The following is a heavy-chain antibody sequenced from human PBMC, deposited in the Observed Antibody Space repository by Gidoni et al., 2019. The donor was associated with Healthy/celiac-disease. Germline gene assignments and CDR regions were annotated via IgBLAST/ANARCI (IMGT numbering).Heavy chain of an antibody. CDR1: GGTLSSYA. J-gene: IGHJ4*02. CDR3: ARSEKYVSGSYYPFDY. CDR2: IIPILGIA. V-gene: IGHV1-69*04. Sequence: QVQLVQSGAEVKTPGSSVKVSCKASGGTLSSYAISRVGQAPGHGLEWMGRIIPILGIANYAQKFQGRVTITADKSTSTAYMELSSLRSEDTAVYYCARSEKYVSGSYYPFDYWGQGTLVTVSS. D-gene: IGHD3-10*01.